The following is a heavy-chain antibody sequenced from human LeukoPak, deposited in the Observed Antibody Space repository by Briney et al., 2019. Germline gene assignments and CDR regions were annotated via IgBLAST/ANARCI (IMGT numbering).Heavy chain of an antibody. J-gene: IGHJ4*02. V-gene: IGHV3-23*01. D-gene: IGHD2-15*01. CDR2: ISNRGDYT. CDR1: GFTFSSYA. CDR3: VRQLGYCSDGSCYFDY. Sequence: GGSLRLSCAASGFTFSSYAMSWVRQAPGKGMEWVSAISNRGDYTYYADSVKGRFTLSRDNSKNTLFLQMNSLRAEDTAVYYCVRQLGYCSDGSCYFDYWGQGTLVTVSS.